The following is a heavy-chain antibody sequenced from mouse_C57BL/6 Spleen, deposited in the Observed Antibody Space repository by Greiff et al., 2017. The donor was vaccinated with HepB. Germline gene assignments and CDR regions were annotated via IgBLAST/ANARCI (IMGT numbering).Heavy chain of an antibody. D-gene: IGHD2-4*01. CDR1: GYTFTDYE. J-gene: IGHJ4*01. Sequence: VQLQQSGAELVRPGASVTLSCKASGYTFTDYEMHWVKQTPVHGLEWIGAIDPETGGTAYNQKFKGKAILTADKSSSTAYMELRSLTSEDSAVYYCTRSNDWGAMDYWGQGTSVTVSS. V-gene: IGHV1-15*01. CDR3: TRSNDWGAMDY. CDR2: IDPETGGT.